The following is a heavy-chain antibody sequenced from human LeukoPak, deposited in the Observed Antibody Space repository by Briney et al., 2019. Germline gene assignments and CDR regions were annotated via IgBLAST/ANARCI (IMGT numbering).Heavy chain of an antibody. Sequence: GGSLRLSCAASGFTFSSYAMHWVRQAPGKGLEWVAVIWYDGSNKYYADSVKGRFTISRDNSKNTLYLQMNSLRAEDTAVYYCAREARIAGNWFDPWGQGTLVTVSS. CDR3: AREARIAGNWFDP. CDR1: GFTFSSYA. D-gene: IGHD6-13*01. V-gene: IGHV3-33*08. J-gene: IGHJ5*02. CDR2: IWYDGSNK.